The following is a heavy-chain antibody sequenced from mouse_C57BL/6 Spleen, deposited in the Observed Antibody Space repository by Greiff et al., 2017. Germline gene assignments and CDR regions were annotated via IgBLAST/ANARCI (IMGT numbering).Heavy chain of an antibody. CDR3: ARRGRAMDY. CDR2: ISDGGSYT. J-gene: IGHJ4*01. V-gene: IGHV5-4*03. Sequence: EVMLVESGGGLAKPGGSLKLSCAASGFTFSSYAMSWVRQTPEKRLEWVATISDGGSYTYYPDDVKGRFTISRDNAKNNLYLQMSHLRSEDTAKYCCARRGRAMDYWGQGTSVTVSS. D-gene: IGHD3-3*01. CDR1: GFTFSSYA.